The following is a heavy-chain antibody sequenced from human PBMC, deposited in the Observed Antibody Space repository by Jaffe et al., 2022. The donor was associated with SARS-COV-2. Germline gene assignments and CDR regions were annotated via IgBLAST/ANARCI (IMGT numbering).Heavy chain of an antibody. CDR2: VNPNNGGT. J-gene: IGHJ5*02. CDR1: GYTFTVYY. CDR3: ARTQGWFDP. Sequence: QVQLVQSGAEVRNPGASVKVSCKASGYTFTVYYIHWVRQAPGRGLEWMGWVNPNNGGTYYAQKFQGRVTMTRDTSTSTAYMELSRLTSDDTAVYYCARTQGWFDPWGQGTLVTVSS. V-gene: IGHV1-2*02.